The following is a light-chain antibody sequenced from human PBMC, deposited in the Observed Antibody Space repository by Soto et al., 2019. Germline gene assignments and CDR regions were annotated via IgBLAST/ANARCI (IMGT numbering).Light chain of an antibody. CDR2: GAS. CDR3: QQYNVWPPLT. Sequence: EIVMTQSPATLSVSPGERATLSCRASQSVSSNLAWYQQKPGQAPRLLIYGASTRATGIPVRFSGSGSGTEFTITISSLQSEDFAVYYCQQYNVWPPLTFGGGTKLEIK. CDR1: QSVSSN. J-gene: IGKJ4*01. V-gene: IGKV3-15*01.